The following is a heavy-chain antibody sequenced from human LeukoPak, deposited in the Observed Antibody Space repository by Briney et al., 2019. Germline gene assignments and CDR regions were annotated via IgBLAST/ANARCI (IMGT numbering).Heavy chain of an antibody. CDR2: INPNSGGT. CDR1: GYTFTGYY. Sequence: ASVKVSCKASGYTFTGYYMHWVRQAPGQGLEWMGRINPNSGGTIYAQKFQGRVTMTRDTSISTAYMELSRLRSDDTAVYFCARSSSSYSPFDYWGQGTLVTVSS. D-gene: IGHD2-2*01. V-gene: IGHV1-2*06. CDR3: ARSSSSYSPFDY. J-gene: IGHJ4*02.